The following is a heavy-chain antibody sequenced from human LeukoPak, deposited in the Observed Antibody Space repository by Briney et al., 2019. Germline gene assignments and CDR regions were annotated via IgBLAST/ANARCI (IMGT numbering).Heavy chain of an antibody. D-gene: IGHD3-22*01. V-gene: IGHV3-21*01. Sequence: GGSLRLSCAASGFTFSSYSMNWVRQAPGKGLEWVSSISSSSSYIYYADSVKGRFTISRDNAKNSLYLQMNSLRAEDTAVYYCARGVTMIGPEVWGQGTLVTVAS. CDR2: ISSSSSYI. CDR1: GFTFSSYS. J-gene: IGHJ4*02. CDR3: ARGVTMIGPEV.